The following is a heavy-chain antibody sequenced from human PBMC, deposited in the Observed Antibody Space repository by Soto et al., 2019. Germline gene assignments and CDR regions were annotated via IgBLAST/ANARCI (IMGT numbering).Heavy chain of an antibody. D-gene: IGHD5-18*01. CDR3: ARGPVDTAMVLNYYGMDV. CDR1: GGTFSSYA. Sequence: GASVKVSCKASGGTFSSYAISWVRQAPGQGLEWMGGIIPIFGTANYAQKFQGRVTITADESTSTAYMELSSLRSEDTAVYYCARGPVDTAMVLNYYGMDVWGQGTTVTVSS. CDR2: IIPIFGTA. J-gene: IGHJ6*02. V-gene: IGHV1-69*13.